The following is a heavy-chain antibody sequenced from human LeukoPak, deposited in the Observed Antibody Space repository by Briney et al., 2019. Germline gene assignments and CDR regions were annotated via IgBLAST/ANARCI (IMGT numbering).Heavy chain of an antibody. V-gene: IGHV1-69*04. D-gene: IGHD5-18*01. CDR1: GGTFSSYA. CDR2: IIPILGIA. Sequence: ASVKVSCKASGGTFSSYAISWVRQAPGQGLEWMGRIIPILGIANYAQKFQGRVTITADKSTSTAYMELSSLKASDTAMYYCARLGGTAMTYNPSLDYWGQGTLVTVSS. J-gene: IGHJ4*02. CDR3: ARLGGTAMTYNPSLDY.